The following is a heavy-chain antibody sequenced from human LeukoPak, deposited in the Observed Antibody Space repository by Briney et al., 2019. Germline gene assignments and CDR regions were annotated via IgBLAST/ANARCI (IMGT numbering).Heavy chain of an antibody. CDR1: GGSFSGYY. D-gene: IGHD6-13*01. V-gene: IGHV4-34*01. Sequence: PSETLSLTCAVSGGSFSGYYWNWIRQPPGKGLEWIGEINHSGSTKYNPALKSRVTISVDTSKNQFSLKLSSVTAADTAVYYCARVGRAAAGSDYWGQGTLVTVSS. CDR3: ARVGRAAAGSDY. CDR2: INHSGST. J-gene: IGHJ4*02.